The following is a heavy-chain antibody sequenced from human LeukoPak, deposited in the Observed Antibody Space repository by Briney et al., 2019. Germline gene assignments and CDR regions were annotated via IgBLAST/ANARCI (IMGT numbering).Heavy chain of an antibody. D-gene: IGHD1-26*01. CDR3: VKDPSGNYFYFDY. CDR2: ISSDGGRT. V-gene: IGHV3-64D*09. CDR1: GFTFSSFA. Sequence: GGSLRLSCSASGFTFSSFAMFWVRQAPGKGLEYVSGISSDGGRTNYADSVKARFTISRDDSKVTLYLQMTSLRPEDTAIYYCVKDPSGNYFYFDYWGQGTLVTVSS. J-gene: IGHJ4*02.